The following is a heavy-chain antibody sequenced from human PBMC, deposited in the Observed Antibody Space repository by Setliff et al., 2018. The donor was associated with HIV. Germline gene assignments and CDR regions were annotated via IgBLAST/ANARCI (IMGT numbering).Heavy chain of an antibody. CDR1: GGSFSGYY. J-gene: IGHJ5*02. CDR3: ARHSGVASPNWFDP. D-gene: IGHD3-10*01. V-gene: IGHV4-34*01. Sequence: ASETLSLTCAVYGGSFSGYYWSWIRQPPGKGLEWIGEINHSGSTNYNPSLKSRVTISVDTSKNQFSLKLSSVTAADTAVYYCARHSGVASPNWFDPWGQGTLVTVSS. CDR2: INHSGST.